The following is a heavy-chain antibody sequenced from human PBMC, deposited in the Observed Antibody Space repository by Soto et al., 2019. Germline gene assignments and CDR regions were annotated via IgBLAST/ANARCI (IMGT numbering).Heavy chain of an antibody. J-gene: IGHJ4*02. CDR1: GFTFSSYA. D-gene: IGHD5-18*01. CDR2: ISYDGSNK. CDR3: ARHGFGYGYRMGDY. V-gene: IGHV3-30-3*01. Sequence: QVQLVESGGGVVQPGRSLRLSCAASGFTFSSYAMHWVRQAPGKGLEWVAVISYDGSNKYYADSVKGRFTISRNNSKNTLYLQMNSLRAEDTAVYYCARHGFGYGYRMGDYWGQGTLVTVAS.